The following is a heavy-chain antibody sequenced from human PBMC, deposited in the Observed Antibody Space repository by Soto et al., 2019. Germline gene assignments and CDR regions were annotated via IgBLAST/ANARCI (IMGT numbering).Heavy chain of an antibody. CDR2: ISGSGGST. V-gene: IGHV3-23*01. CDR1: GFTFSSYA. CDR3: AKTHRGWRDAFDL. D-gene: IGHD6-19*01. J-gene: IGHJ3*01. Sequence: EVQLLESGGGLVQPGGSLRLSCAASGFTFSSYAMSWVRQAPGKGLEWVSVISGSGGSTYYADSVKGRFTISRDNSKNTLYLQMNSLRAEDPAVYYCAKTHRGWRDAFDLWGQGTMVTVSS.